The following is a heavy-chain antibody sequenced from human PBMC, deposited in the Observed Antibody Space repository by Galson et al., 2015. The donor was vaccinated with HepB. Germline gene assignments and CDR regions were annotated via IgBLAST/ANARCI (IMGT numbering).Heavy chain of an antibody. D-gene: IGHD1-1*01. V-gene: IGHV1-69*04. CDR2: IIPILGIA. CDR3: ARDGKARGPFDY. Sequence: SVKVSCKASGGTFSSYTISWVRQAPGQGLEWMGRIIPILGIANYAQKFQGRVTITADKSTSTAYMELSSLRSEDTAVYYGARDGKARGPFDYWGQGTLVTVSS. J-gene: IGHJ4*02. CDR1: GGTFSSYT.